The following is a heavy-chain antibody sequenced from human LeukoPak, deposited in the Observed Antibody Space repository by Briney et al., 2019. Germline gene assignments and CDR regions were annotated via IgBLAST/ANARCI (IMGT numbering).Heavy chain of an antibody. D-gene: IGHD6-13*01. CDR1: GFTFSSYS. J-gene: IGHJ3*02. CDR2: ISSSSSYI. CDR3: ARDRLPCIAAAGTCSKGNAFDI. Sequence: PGGSLRLSCAASGFTFSSYSMNWVRQAPGKGLEWVSSISSSSSYIYYAGSVKGRFTISRDNAKNSLYLQMNSLRAEDTAVYYCARDRLPCIAAAGTCSKGNAFDIWGQGTMVTVSS. V-gene: IGHV3-21*01.